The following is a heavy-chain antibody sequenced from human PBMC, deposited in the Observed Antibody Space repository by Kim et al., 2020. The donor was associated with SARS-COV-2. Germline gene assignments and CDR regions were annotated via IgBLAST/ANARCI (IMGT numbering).Heavy chain of an antibody. V-gene: IGHV4-38-2*02. D-gene: IGHD1-1*01. CDR1: GYSISSGYY. J-gene: IGHJ2*01. CDR2: IYHSGST. CDR3: ARDCLGTEKYWYFDL. Sequence: SETLSLTCTVSGYSISSGYYWGWIRPPPGKGLGWIGSIYHSGSTYYNPSLKSRVTISVDTSKNQLSLKLSSVTAADTAVYYCARDCLGTEKYWYFDLWGRGTLVTVSS.